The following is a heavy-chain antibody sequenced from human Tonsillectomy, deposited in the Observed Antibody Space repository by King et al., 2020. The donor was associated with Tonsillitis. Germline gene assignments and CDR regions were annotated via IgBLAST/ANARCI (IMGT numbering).Heavy chain of an antibody. CDR3: ASWEDYQGEYFPHY. D-gene: IGHD2/OR15-2a*01. J-gene: IGHJ4*02. Sequence: VQLVESGGGLVQPGGSLKLSCTASRIIFNNYAMSWVRQAPGKGLEWVSSISGDGRRTYFARFVNGRFTISRDNSENTVSLQMNSLKVEDTAIYYCASWEDYQGEYFPHYWGQGTLVTVSS. CDR2: ISGDGRRT. V-gene: IGHV3-23*04. CDR1: RIIFNNYA.